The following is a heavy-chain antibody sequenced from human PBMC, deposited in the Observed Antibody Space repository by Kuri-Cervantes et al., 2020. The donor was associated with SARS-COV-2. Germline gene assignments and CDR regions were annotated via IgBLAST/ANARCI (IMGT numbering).Heavy chain of an antibody. Sequence: GSLRLSCAVSGYSISSGYYWGWIRQPPGKGLERIGSIYHSGSTYYNPSLKSRVTISVDTSKNQFSLKLSSVTAADTAVYYCARDPNANHNNWFDPWGQGTLVTVSS. V-gene: IGHV4-38-2*02. CDR2: IYHSGST. D-gene: IGHD4/OR15-4a*01. J-gene: IGHJ5*02. CDR3: ARDPNANHNNWFDP. CDR1: GYSISSGYY.